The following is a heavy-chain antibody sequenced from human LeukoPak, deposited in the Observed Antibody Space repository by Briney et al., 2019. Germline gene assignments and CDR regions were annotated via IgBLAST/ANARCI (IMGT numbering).Heavy chain of an antibody. D-gene: IGHD3-22*01. Sequence: GGSLRLSCAASGFTVVSNYMSWVRQAPEKGLEWVSVIYNSGTTYYTDSVKGRFTFSRDNSKNTLYLQMDSLRTEDTAVYYCARCPESSGYYYELDSWGQGTLVTVSS. J-gene: IGHJ4*02. CDR1: GFTVVSNY. CDR2: IYNSGTT. CDR3: ARCPESSGYYYELDS. V-gene: IGHV3-66*03.